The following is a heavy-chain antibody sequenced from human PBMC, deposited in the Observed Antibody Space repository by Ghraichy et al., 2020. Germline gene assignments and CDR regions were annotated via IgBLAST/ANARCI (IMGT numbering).Heavy chain of an antibody. CDR1: GFSFSTYA. D-gene: IGHD3-10*01. CDR2: ITYDGKNI. Sequence: GESLNISCAAAGFSFSTYAMQWVRQAPGKGLDWVARITYDGKNIYYADSVRGRFTISRDNSKNTLFLQMNSLRGEDTAVYYCAKVCLRQSNVMSYFDSWRQGALLTVS. J-gene: IGHJ5*01. CDR3: AKVCLRQSNVMSYFDS. V-gene: IGHV3-30*04.